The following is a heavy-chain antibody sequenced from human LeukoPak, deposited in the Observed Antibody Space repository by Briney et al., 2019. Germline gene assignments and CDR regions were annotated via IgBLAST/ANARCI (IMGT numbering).Heavy chain of an antibody. CDR2: IYYSGST. CDR3: ARRLRGFYYYGMDV. CDR1: GFTFSSHW. J-gene: IGHJ6*02. Sequence: LRLSCAASGFTFSSHWMHWVRQVPGKGLEWIGYIYYSGSTYYNPSLKSRVTISVDTSKNQFSLKLSSVTAADTAVYYCARRLRGFYYYGMDVWGQGTTVTVSS. V-gene: IGHV4-31*02. D-gene: IGHD3-3*01.